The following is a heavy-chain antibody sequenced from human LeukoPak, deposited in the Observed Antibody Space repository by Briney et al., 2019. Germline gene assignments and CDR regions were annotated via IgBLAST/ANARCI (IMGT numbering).Heavy chain of an antibody. CDR3: TSAYSGHDVDY. D-gene: IGHD5-12*01. CDR2: VFNSGTT. J-gene: IGHJ4*02. V-gene: IGHV4-39*07. CDR1: GGSISTLDYY. Sequence: SETLSLTCSVSGGSISTLDYYWGWIRQPPGKGLEGIGSVFNSGTTHYHPSLNSRVTISLDTSKNQFSLKRSSVTAADTAVYFRTSAYSGHDVDYWGQGTLVPVSS.